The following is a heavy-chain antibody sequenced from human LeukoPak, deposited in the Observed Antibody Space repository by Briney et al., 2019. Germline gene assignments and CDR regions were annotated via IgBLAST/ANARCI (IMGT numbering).Heavy chain of an antibody. D-gene: IGHD3-16*01. Sequence: ASVKVSCKVSGYTLTELSMHWVRQAPGKGLEWMGGFDPEDGETIYAQKFQGRVTMTTDTSTSTAYMELRSLRSDDTAVYYCARGGDAFDIWGQGTMVTVSS. CDR3: ARGGDAFDI. CDR2: FDPEDGET. CDR1: GYTLTELS. V-gene: IGHV1-24*01. J-gene: IGHJ3*02.